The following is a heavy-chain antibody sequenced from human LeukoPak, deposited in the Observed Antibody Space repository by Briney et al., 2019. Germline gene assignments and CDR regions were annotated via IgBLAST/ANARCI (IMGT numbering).Heavy chain of an antibody. J-gene: IGHJ4*02. CDR1: GFTFDDYA. CDR3: AKVSIEHYYDSSGYYYFDY. Sequence: GGSLRLSCAASGFTFDDYAMHWVRQAPGKGLEWVSGISWNSGSIGYADSVKGRFTISRDNAKNSLYLQMNSLRAEDTALYYCAKVSIEHYYDSSGYYYFDYWGQGTLVTVSS. V-gene: IGHV3-9*01. D-gene: IGHD3-22*01. CDR2: ISWNSGSI.